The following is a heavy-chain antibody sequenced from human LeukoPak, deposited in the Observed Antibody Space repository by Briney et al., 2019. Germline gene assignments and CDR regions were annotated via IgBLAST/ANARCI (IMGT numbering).Heavy chain of an antibody. D-gene: IGHD6-13*01. V-gene: IGHV1-2*06. Sequence: GASVKVSCKASGYTFTGYHIHWVRQAPGQGLEWMGRINPYSGDTNFAQKFQGRVTMTRDTPITTAYMDLSSLTPDDTAVYFCARDQGSLTRSWYTGYWGQGTQVTVSS. CDR3: ARDQGSLTRSWYTGY. CDR1: GYTFTGYH. CDR2: INPYSGDT. J-gene: IGHJ4*02.